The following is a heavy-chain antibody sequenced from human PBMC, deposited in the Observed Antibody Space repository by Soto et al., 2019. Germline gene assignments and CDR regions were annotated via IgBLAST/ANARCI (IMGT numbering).Heavy chain of an antibody. CDR3: ARDHLILPAHDFFYGSDV. V-gene: IGHV3-7*01. CDR1: GFTFSMYS. CDR2: IPQDGVDG. Sequence: DVKLVESGGGLVQPGDSLRLSCEVSGFTFSMYSMSWVRQRPGKGLEWVAKIPQDGVDGHYADSVTGRFTISRDNGKNSLYLQLNNLRAADTAVYYCARDHLILPAHDFFYGSDVWGRGATVTVSS. J-gene: IGHJ6*02. D-gene: IGHD2-21*02.